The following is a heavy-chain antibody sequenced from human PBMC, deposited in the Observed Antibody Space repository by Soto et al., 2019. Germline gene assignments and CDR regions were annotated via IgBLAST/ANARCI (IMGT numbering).Heavy chain of an antibody. CDR3: ASGLVIRSYYCPGMDV. J-gene: IGHJ6*02. CDR2: ISSIGST. D-gene: IGHD3-9*01. CDR1: GGSISSGDYF. V-gene: IGHV4-30-4*08. Sequence: QVQLQESGPGLVKPSQTLSLTCTVSGGSISSGDYFWSWIRQSPGKVLDWIGYISSIGSTYYNPSLKIRVSVSRGPSKNQFSLKLSSVTTSDTDLYYCASGLVIRSYYCPGMDVWGQVTTVTVSS.